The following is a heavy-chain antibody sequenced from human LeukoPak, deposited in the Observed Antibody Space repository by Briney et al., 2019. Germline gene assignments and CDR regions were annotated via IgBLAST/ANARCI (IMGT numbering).Heavy chain of an antibody. J-gene: IGHJ4*02. CDR1: GAPISSYY. CDR3: ARLAWGPAAPYYFDL. V-gene: IGHV4-4*09. D-gene: IGHD2-2*01. CDR2: IYTSGN. Sequence: PSETLSPTCTVSGAPISSYYWSWIRQPPGKGLEWIAYIYTSGNQYSPSLKSRVTISVDSSKNQFSLKLSSVAAADTAVYYCARLAWGPAAPYYFDLWGQGTLVTVSS.